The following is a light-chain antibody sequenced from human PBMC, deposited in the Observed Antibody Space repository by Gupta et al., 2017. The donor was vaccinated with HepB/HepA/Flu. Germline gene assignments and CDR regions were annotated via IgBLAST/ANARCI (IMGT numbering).Light chain of an antibody. CDR3: QQRSNWPPLT. Sequence: EMVLTQSPATMSLSPGERATLSCRASQSISRYLAWYQQKPGQAPRLLIYDASNRATGIPARFIGSGSGTDFTLTISSLEPEDFAVYYCQQRSNWPPLTFGGGTKVEI. V-gene: IGKV3-11*01. J-gene: IGKJ4*01. CDR1: QSISRY. CDR2: DAS.